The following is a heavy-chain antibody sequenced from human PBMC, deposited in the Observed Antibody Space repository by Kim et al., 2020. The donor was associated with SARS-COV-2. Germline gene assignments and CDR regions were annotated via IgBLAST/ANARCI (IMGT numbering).Heavy chain of an antibody. CDR2: IKSEADGGST. Sequence: GGSLRLSCAASGFALSDVWMSWVRQAPGKGLEWVGRIKSEADGGSTDYAAPAKGRFTISRDDSDNTLYLQMNSLKTEDTAVYYCATDNRLVGTINKYTFDLWSHGTEVAVSS. V-gene: IGHV3-15*01. J-gene: IGHJ3*01. CDR1: GFALSDVW. D-gene: IGHD1-26*01. CDR3: ATDNRLVGTINKYTFDL.